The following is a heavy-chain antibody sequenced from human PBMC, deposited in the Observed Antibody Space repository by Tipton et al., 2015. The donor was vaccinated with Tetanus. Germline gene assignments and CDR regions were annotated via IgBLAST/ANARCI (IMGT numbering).Heavy chain of an antibody. CDR3: ARNVYTVTNDAFDI. V-gene: IGHV4-30-4*01. Sequence: TLSLTCTVSGDSVSTGNFYWSWIRQPPGKGLEWIAFIHHSGLAFSKPSLKSRVSISIDMSQNQFSLRLTSVTAADTAVYFCARNVYTVTNDAFDIWGHGTLVNVSS. CDR2: IHHSGLA. J-gene: IGHJ3*02. D-gene: IGHD4-11*01. CDR1: GDSVSTGNFY.